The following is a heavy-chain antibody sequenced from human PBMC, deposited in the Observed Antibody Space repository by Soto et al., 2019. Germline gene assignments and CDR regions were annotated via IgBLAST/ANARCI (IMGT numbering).Heavy chain of an antibody. J-gene: IGHJ5*02. CDR1: GGSVSNNSAA. D-gene: IGHD3-16*01. CDR2: TYYRSKWYN. CDR3: AREGGQSHNWFDP. Sequence: SQTLSLTFAISGGSVSNNSAALNWIRQSPTRGLEWLGRTYYRSKWYNDYAVSVKSRITINPDTSKNQFSLQLNSVTPEDTAVYYCAREGGQSHNWFDPWGQGTLVTVSS. V-gene: IGHV6-1*01.